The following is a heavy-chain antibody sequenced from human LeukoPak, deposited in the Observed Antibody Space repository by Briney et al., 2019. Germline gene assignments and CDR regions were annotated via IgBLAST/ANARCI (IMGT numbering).Heavy chain of an antibody. Sequence: GGSLRLSCAASGFTFSTYWMTWVRQAPGKGLEWVANIKQDGSDKYYVDSVKGRFTISRDNAKNLLYLQMNSLRAEDTAVYYCARFRYSSSAFDYWGQGTLVTVSS. J-gene: IGHJ4*02. V-gene: IGHV3-7*01. CDR2: IKQDGSDK. CDR1: GFTFSTYW. CDR3: ARFRYSSSAFDY. D-gene: IGHD6-6*01.